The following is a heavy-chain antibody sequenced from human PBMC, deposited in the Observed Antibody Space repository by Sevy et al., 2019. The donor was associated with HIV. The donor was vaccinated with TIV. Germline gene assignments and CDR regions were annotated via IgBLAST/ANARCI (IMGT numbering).Heavy chain of an antibody. D-gene: IGHD6-13*01. CDR3: ARDFGPGIAADPDL. CDR2: ISSSSTYI. CDR1: GFTFSSYN. Sequence: GGSLRLSCAASGFTFSSYNMNWVRQAPGKGLEWVSSISSSSTYIYYADSVQGRFTISRDNAKNSLFLQMNSLRAEDTAVYHCARDFGPGIAADPDLWGRGTLVTVSS. V-gene: IGHV3-21*01. J-gene: IGHJ2*01.